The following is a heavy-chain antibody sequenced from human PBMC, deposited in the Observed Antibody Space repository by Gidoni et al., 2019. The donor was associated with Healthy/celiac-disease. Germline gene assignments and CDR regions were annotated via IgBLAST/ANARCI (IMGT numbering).Heavy chain of an antibody. D-gene: IGHD3-3*01. Sequence: EVQLVESGGGLVQPGRSLRLSCAASGFTFDDYAMHWVRQAPGKGLEWVSGISVNSGSIGYADSVKGRFTISRDNAKNSLYLQMNSLRAEDTALYYCAKGIYYDFWSGQFDYWGQGTLVTVSS. CDR1: GFTFDDYA. CDR2: ISVNSGSI. V-gene: IGHV3-9*01. J-gene: IGHJ4*02. CDR3: AKGIYYDFWSGQFDY.